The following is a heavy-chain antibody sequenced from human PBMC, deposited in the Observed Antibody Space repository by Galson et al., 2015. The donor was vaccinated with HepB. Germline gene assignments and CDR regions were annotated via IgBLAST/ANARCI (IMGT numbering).Heavy chain of an antibody. Sequence: SLRLSCAASGFTFTSYAIRWVRQAPGKGLEWVAVVSYDGINKYYPDSVRGRFTISRDNSKNTVYLQMNSLRPDDTAVYFCARDTGDLWYFDLWGRGTLVTVAS. CDR3: ARDTGDLWYFDL. V-gene: IGHV3-30*04. J-gene: IGHJ2*01. D-gene: IGHD7-27*01. CDR1: GFTFTSYA. CDR2: VSYDGINK.